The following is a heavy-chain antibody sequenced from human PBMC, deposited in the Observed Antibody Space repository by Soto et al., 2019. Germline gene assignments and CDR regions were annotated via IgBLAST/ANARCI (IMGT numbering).Heavy chain of an antibody. CDR1: GFTFSSYA. J-gene: IGHJ4*01. V-gene: IGHV3-30-3*01. D-gene: IGHD5-18*01. CDR3: VRDRDLDRDMVHADL. Sequence: PGGSLRLSCAASGFTFSSYAMHWVRQAPGKGLEWVAVISYDGSNKYYADSVKGRFTISTDNAENSVFLQMNSLRDEDTAVYFCVRDRDLDRDMVHADLWGQGTLVTVSS. CDR2: ISYDGSNK.